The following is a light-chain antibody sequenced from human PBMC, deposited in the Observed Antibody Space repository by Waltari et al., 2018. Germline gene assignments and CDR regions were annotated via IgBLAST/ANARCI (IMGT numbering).Light chain of an antibody. CDR1: QQIRSTY. V-gene: IGKV3-20*01. Sequence: CSTSQQIRSTYLAWYQQKPGQAPTLLIYGTFTRATGIPDRFSGSGSGTDFSLTISRLEPEDFATYYCQHYDSSPLTFGGGTKVEIK. CDR3: QHYDSSPLT. CDR2: GTF. J-gene: IGKJ4*01.